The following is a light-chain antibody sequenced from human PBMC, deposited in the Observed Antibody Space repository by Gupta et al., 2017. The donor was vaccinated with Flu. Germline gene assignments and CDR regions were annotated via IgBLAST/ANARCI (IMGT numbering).Light chain of an antibody. Sequence: DVVMMQSPLSLPVMPAEPASISCRSSHSLLHYNGYNYLDWYLQKPGQSPQLLIYLNSNRASGVPDRFSGGGSGIDFTLNVSRVEAEDVGVYYCMQALQTPYTFGQGTKLEIK. V-gene: IGKV2-28*01. CDR3: MQALQTPYT. J-gene: IGKJ2*01. CDR1: HSLLHYNGYNY. CDR2: LNS.